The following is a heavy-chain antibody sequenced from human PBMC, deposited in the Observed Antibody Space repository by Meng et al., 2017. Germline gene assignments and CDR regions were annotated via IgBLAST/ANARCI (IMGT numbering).Heavy chain of an antibody. D-gene: IGHD4-17*01. J-gene: IGHJ4*02. CDR3: ASADYGDYKTLDY. CDR2: ISAYNGNT. Sequence: ASVKVSCKASGYTFTSYGISWVRQAPGQGLEWMGWISAYNGNTNYAQKLQGRVTMTTDTYTSKAYMELRSLRSDDTAVYYCASADYGDYKTLDYWGQGTLVTVSS. CDR1: GYTFTSYG. V-gene: IGHV1-18*01.